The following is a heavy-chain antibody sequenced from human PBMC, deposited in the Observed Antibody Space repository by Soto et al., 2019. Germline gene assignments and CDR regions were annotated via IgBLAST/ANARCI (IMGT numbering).Heavy chain of an antibody. CDR1: GFTFSSYW. J-gene: IGHJ4*02. CDR3: SIDSGGYGSGGFDY. D-gene: IGHD5-12*01. CDR2: INSDGSST. V-gene: IGHV3-74*01. Sequence: EVQLVESGGGLVQPGGSLRLSCVASGFTFSSYWMHWVRQAPGKGLVWVSRINSDGSSTNYADSVKGRFTISRDNAKNTLYLQMNSLRAEDTAVYYCSIDSGGYGSGGFDYWGQGTLVTVSS.